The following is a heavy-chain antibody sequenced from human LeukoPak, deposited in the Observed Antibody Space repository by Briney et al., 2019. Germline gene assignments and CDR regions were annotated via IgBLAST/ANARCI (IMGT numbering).Heavy chain of an antibody. CDR2: INHSGST. J-gene: IGHJ5*02. CDR1: GGSFSGYY. D-gene: IGHD2-21*01. CDR3: ARRPYCGGECYSRDHYNWFDP. V-gene: IGHV4-34*01. Sequence: PSETLSLTCAVYGGSFSGYYWSWIRQPPGKGLEWIGEINHSGSTNYNPSLKSRVTISVDTSKNQFSLKLSSVTAADTAVYYCARRPYCGGECYSRDHYNWFDPWGQGTLVTVSS.